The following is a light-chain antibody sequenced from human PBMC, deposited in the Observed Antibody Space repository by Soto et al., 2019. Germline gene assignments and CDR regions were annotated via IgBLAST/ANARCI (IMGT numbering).Light chain of an antibody. V-gene: IGLV2-8*01. CDR2: DVN. CDR1: SSDVGAYIF. J-gene: IGLJ1*01. CDR3: VSFAGGTYV. Sequence: QSALTQPRSASGSPGQSVTISCTGTSSDVGAYIFVSWYQQHPGKAPKLMVYDVNRRPPGVPDRFFGSKSGNTASLTVSGLQAEDEADYYCVSFAGGTYVFGTGTKVTVL.